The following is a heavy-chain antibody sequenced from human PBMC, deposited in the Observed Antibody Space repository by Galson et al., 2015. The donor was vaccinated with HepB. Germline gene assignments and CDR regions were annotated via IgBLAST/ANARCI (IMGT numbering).Heavy chain of an antibody. D-gene: IGHD1-14*01. V-gene: IGHV3-30*03. J-gene: IGHJ4*02. CDR2: ISFDGRNI. CDR1: GFTFSSHA. CDR3: ARDHITSIIEFYFDY. Sequence: SLRLSCAASGFTFSSHAMHWARQAPGKGLEWVAAISFDGRNIYYADSVKDRFTISRDNSRNTLSLQMNSLRLEDTALYYCARDHITSIIEFYFDYWGQGSLVTVSS.